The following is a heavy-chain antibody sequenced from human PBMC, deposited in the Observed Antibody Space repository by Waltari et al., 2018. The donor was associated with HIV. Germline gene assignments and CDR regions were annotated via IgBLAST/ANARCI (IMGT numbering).Heavy chain of an antibody. D-gene: IGHD3-3*01. Sequence: QVQLVQSGTEVKKPGASVKVSCKASGYTFTGYDMNWVRQATGQGLEWIGWMNPEPWNTAYAHKFQGRVTMTRNTSIRTAYMELTSLRSEDTAVYYCARGPPNDLWPPQTRHMDVWGQGTTVTVSS. CDR3: ARGPPNDLWPPQTRHMDV. V-gene: IGHV1-8*01. CDR2: MNPEPWNT. CDR1: GYTFTGYD. J-gene: IGHJ6*02.